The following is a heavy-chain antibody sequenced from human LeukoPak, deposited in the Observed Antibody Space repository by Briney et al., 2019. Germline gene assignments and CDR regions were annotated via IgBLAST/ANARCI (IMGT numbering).Heavy chain of an antibody. V-gene: IGHV3-21*01. CDR2: ITGSSSYI. CDR1: GYTFTSYG. CDR3: ASGFSSSPYFDY. Sequence: SCKASGYTFTSYGISWVRQAPGKGLEWVSFITGSSSYIYYTDSVKGRFTISRDNAKNSLFLQMNSLRDEDTAVYYCASGFSSSPYFDYWGQGTLSPSPQ. D-gene: IGHD6-6*01. J-gene: IGHJ4*02.